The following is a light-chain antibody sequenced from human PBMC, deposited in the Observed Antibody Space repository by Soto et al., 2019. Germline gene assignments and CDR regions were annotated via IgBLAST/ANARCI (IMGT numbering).Light chain of an antibody. CDR2: RNN. Sequence: QSVLTQPPSASGTPGQRVTISCSGSSSNIGSNYVYWYLQLPGTAPKLLIYRNNQRPSGVPDRFSGSKSGTSASLAISGLRSEDEADYYCAAWDDSLSVGVFGGGTQLTVL. CDR1: SSNIGSNY. CDR3: AAWDDSLSVGV. J-gene: IGLJ3*02. V-gene: IGLV1-47*01.